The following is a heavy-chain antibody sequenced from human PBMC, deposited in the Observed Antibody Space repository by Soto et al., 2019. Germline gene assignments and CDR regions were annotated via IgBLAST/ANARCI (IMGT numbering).Heavy chain of an antibody. J-gene: IGHJ4*02. CDR3: ARGHHAPYFDY. V-gene: IGHV4-59*08. Sequence: ETLSLTCTVSGGSISSYYWSWIRQPPGKGLEWIGYIYHSGSTNYNPSLKSRVTISVDTSKNQFSLKLSSVTAADTAVYYCARGHHAPYFDYWGQGTLVTVSS. CDR1: GGSISSYY. CDR2: IYHSGST.